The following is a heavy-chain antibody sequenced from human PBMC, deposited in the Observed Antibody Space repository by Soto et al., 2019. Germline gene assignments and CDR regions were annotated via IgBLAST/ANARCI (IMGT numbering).Heavy chain of an antibody. V-gene: IGHV5-51*01. CDR2: IYPGNSDT. Sequence: GESLKISCYGSGYTFTNYWIGWVRQMPGKGLEWMGIIYPGNSDTKYSPSFQGQVTISADKSINTAYLQWSSLKASDTAMYFCASLSYYDRNGAFDYWAQGTLVTVSS. D-gene: IGHD3-22*01. J-gene: IGHJ4*02. CDR1: GYTFTNYW. CDR3: ASLSYYDRNGAFDY.